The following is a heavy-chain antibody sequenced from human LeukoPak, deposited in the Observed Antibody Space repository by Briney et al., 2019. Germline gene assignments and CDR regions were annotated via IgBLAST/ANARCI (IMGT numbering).Heavy chain of an antibody. CDR2: IYTSRST. D-gene: IGHD5-18*01. Sequence: PSETLSRTGSVSGGSISSYYWSWLRQAAGKGLKWMVRIYTSRSTNYNPALKSRVTMTVDTSKNQFSLKLSSVTAADTAVYYCARESTRGYSYTTFDYWGQGTLVTVSS. CDR3: ARESTRGYSYTTFDY. V-gene: IGHV4-4*07. CDR1: GGSISSYY. J-gene: IGHJ4*02.